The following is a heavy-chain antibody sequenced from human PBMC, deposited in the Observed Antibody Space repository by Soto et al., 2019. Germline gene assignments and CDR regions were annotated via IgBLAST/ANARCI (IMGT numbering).Heavy chain of an antibody. D-gene: IGHD2-21*01. V-gene: IGHV3-30*18. CDR3: AKGQMSGMAGIMVAFSDKVGLDV. J-gene: IGHJ6*02. CDR1: GFTFSIFG. CDR2: ISYDGKNI. Sequence: QVQLVESGGGVVQPGRSLRLSCAASGFTFSIFGMHWVRQAPGKGLEWVAAISYDGKNINIADSVKGRFIISRDNPQNSVYLQMNRLRGGDTAGYYCAKGQMSGMAGIMVAFSDKVGLDVWGQGTTVTVSS.